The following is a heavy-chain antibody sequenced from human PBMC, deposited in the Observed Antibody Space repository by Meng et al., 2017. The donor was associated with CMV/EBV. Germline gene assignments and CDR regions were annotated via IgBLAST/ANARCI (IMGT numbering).Heavy chain of an antibody. D-gene: IGHD3-3*01. J-gene: IGHJ4*02. CDR2: MNPNSGNT. CDR1: GYTFTSYG. V-gene: IGHV1-8*02. Sequence: ASVKVSCKASGYTFTSYGISWVRQAPGQGLEWMGWMNPNSGNTGYAQKFQGRVTMTRNTSISTAYMELSSLRSEDTAVYYCARGTVLRFLEWLVRGGYFDYWGQGTLVTVSS. CDR3: ARGTVLRFLEWLVRGGYFDY.